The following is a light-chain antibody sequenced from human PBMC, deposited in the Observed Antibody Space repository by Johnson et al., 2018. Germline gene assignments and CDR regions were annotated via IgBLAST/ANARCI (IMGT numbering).Light chain of an antibody. V-gene: IGLV1-51*02. CDR1: SSNIGNNY. CDR2: ENN. Sequence: QSVLTQPPSVSAAPGQKVTISCSGSSSNIGNNYVSWYQQLPGTAPKLLIYENNKLPSGIPDRFSGSKSGTSATLGITGLQTGDEADYYCGTWDSSLSDGNVFGTGTNVTV. CDR3: GTWDSSLSDGNV. J-gene: IGLJ1*01.